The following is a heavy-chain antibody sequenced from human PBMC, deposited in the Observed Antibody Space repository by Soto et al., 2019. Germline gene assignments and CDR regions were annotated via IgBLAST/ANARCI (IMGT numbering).Heavy chain of an antibody. Sequence: GSGPTLVNPTQTLTLTCTFSGFSLSTSGVGVGWIRQPPGKALEWLALIYWDDDKRYSPSLKSRLTTTKDTSKNQVVLTMTNMDPVDTATYYCAHIIIPGIAVAGGLIFDYWGQGTLVTVSS. D-gene: IGHD6-19*01. J-gene: IGHJ4*02. V-gene: IGHV2-5*02. CDR3: AHIIIPGIAVAGGLIFDY. CDR1: GFSLSTSGVG. CDR2: IYWDDDK.